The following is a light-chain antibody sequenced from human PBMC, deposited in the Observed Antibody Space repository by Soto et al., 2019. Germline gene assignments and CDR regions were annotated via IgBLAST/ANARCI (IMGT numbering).Light chain of an antibody. CDR1: QSVSSN. V-gene: IGKV3-15*01. J-gene: IGKJ1*01. CDR2: GAS. Sequence: DIVLTQSPGTLSLSPGERATLSCRASQSVSSNLAWYQQKPGQAPRLLIYGASTRATGIPARFSGSGSGTEFTLTISSLQSEDFAVYYCQQYNNWWWTFGQGTKVEIK. CDR3: QQYNNWWWT.